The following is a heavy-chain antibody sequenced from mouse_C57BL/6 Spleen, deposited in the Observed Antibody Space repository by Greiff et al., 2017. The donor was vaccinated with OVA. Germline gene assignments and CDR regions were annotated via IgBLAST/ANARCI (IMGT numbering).Heavy chain of an antibody. CDR3: ARSSGSYYFDY. J-gene: IGHJ2*01. Sequence: QVQLQQSGAELVKPGASVTMSCKASGYTFTSYWITWVKQRPGQGLEWIGDIYPGSGSTNYNEKFKSKATLTVDTASRTAYMQLSSLTSEDSAVYYCARSSGSYYFDYWGQGTTLTVSS. CDR1: GYTFTSYW. V-gene: IGHV1-55*01. CDR2: IYPGSGST.